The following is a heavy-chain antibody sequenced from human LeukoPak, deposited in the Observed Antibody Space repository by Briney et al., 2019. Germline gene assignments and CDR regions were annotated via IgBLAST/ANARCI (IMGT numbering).Heavy chain of an antibody. CDR1: GFTFSSYS. V-gene: IGHV3-53*01. CDR3: ARESVAAPWSWFDP. Sequence: GGSLRLSCAASGFTFSSYSMNWVRQAPGKGLEWVSVIYSGGSTYYADSVKGRFTISRDNSKNTLYLQMNSLRAEDTAVYYCARESVAAPWSWFDPWGQGTLVTVSS. J-gene: IGHJ5*02. D-gene: IGHD6-19*01. CDR2: IYSGGST.